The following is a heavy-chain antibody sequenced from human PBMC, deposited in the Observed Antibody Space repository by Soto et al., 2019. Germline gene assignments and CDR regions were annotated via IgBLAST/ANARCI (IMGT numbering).Heavy chain of an antibody. J-gene: IGHJ4*02. CDR1: GGSISSGTSY. CDR3: ASIPRRGYSYGIDY. Sequence: SETLSLTCNVSGGSISSGTSYWTWIRQHPGEGLEWIGHIYFTGATYSNPSLRSRLTTSVDTSKNQFSLKLTSVTAADTATYYCASIPRRGYSYGIDYWGQGTLVTVSS. CDR2: IYFTGAT. V-gene: IGHV4-31*03. D-gene: IGHD2-21*02.